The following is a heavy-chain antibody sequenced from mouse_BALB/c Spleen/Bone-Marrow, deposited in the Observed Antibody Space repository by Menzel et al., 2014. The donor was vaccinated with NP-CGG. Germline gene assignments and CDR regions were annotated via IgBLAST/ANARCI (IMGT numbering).Heavy chain of an antibody. CDR3: ARFITTGTMDY. CDR2: IWGGGNT. D-gene: IGHD1-1*01. V-gene: IGHV2-6-4*01. J-gene: IGHJ4*01. Sequence: VHLVESGPGLVTPSQSLSITCTVSGFSLSSYSIHWVRQPPGEGLEWLGVIWGGGNTDYNSALKSRLSISKDNSKSQVFLKMNSLQTDDTAMYYCARFITTGTMDYWGQGTSGTVSS. CDR1: GFSLSSYS.